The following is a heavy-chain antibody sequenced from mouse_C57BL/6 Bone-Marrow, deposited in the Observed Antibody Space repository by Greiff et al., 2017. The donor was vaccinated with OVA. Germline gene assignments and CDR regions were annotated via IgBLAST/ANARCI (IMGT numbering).Heavy chain of an antibody. J-gene: IGHJ4*01. CDR1: GFTFSSYA. V-gene: IGHV5-9-1*02. CDR3: TRLLDAMDY. Sequence: EVKLMESGEGLVKPGGSLKLSCAASGFTFSSYAMSWVRQTPEKRLEWVAYISSGGDYIYYADTVQGRFTISIDNARNTLYLKMSSLKSEDTAMYYCTRLLDAMDYWGQGTSDTVSS. CDR2: ISSGGDYI. D-gene: IGHD2-1*01.